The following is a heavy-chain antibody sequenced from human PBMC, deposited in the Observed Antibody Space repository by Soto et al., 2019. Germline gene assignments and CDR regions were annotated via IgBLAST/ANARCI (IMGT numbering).Heavy chain of an antibody. Sequence: QVQLQQWGAGLLKPSEPLSLTCAVYGGFVSSGSYYWSWIRQPPGKGLEWIGEMSHSGGTHFNPSLQSRVSMSVDTSKNEFSLEMRSVTAADTALYYCARVKRGTTTTVVDAFDIWGPGTMVTVSS. J-gene: IGHJ3*02. V-gene: IGHV4-34*01. CDR3: ARVKRGTTTTVVDAFDI. CDR2: MSHSGGT. CDR1: GGFVSSGSYY. D-gene: IGHD4-4*01.